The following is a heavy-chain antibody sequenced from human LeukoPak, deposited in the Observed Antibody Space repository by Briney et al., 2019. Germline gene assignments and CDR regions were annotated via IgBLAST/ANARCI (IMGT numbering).Heavy chain of an antibody. V-gene: IGHV4-39*07. CDR3: ARDGDYGDY. CDR1: GGSISSSSYY. Sequence: PSETLSLTCTVSGGSISSSSYYWGWIRQPPGKGLEWIGSIYYSGSTYYNPSLKSRVTISVDTSKNQFSLKLSSVTAADTAVYYCARDGDYGDYWGQGTLVTVSS. D-gene: IGHD3-16*01. J-gene: IGHJ4*02. CDR2: IYYSGST.